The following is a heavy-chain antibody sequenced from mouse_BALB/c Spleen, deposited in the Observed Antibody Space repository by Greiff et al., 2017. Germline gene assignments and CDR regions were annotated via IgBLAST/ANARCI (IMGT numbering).Heavy chain of an antibody. CDR2: IDTSDSYT. D-gene: IGHD3-1*01. Sequence: VQLQQPGAELVMPGASVKMSCKASGYTFTDYWMHWVKQRPGQGLEWIGAIDTSDSYTSYNQKFKGKATLTVDESSSTAYMQLSSLTSEDSAVYYCAYSSGFAYWGQGTLVTVSA. CDR3: AYSSGFAY. V-gene: IGHV1-69*01. J-gene: IGHJ3*01. CDR1: GYTFTDYW.